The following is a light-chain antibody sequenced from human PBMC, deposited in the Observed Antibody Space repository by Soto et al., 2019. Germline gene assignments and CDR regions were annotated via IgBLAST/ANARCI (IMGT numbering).Light chain of an antibody. Sequence: DIQMTQSPSSLSAPVEDRVIITCRESRSIGTNLNWYQQKPGRAPKLLVFAASTLQYGVPSRFSGSGSGTGFTLTISSLQPEDFAIYSCHQSFSVPYTFGQGTRLE. V-gene: IGKV1-39*01. J-gene: IGKJ2*01. CDR3: HQSFSVPYT. CDR2: AAS. CDR1: RSIGTN.